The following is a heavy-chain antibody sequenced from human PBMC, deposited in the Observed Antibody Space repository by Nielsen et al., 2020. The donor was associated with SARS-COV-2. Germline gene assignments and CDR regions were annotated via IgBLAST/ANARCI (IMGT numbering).Heavy chain of an antibody. CDR3: ARGLNSPMWEYWFDP. D-gene: IGHD1-26*01. Sequence: GESLKISCAASGFTVSSNYMSWVRQAPGKGLEWVSVIYSGGSTYYADSVKGRFTISRDNSKNTLYLQMNSLRAEDTAVYYCARGLNSPMWEYWFDPWGQGTLVTVSS. CDR2: IYSGGST. V-gene: IGHV3-53*01. J-gene: IGHJ5*02. CDR1: GFTVSSNY.